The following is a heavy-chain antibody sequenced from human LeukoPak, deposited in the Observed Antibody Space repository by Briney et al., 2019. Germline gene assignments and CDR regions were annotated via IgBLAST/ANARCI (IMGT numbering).Heavy chain of an antibody. CDR3: TTASTVTAGFDY. CDR2: IKSKTDGGTT. Sequence: GGSLRLSCAASGFTFSNAWMSWVRQAPGKGLEWVGRIKSKTDGGTTDYAAPVKGRFTISRDDSKNTLYLQTNSLKTEDTAVYYCTTASTVTAGFDYWGQGTLVTVSS. J-gene: IGHJ4*02. V-gene: IGHV3-15*01. CDR1: GFTFSNAW. D-gene: IGHD4-17*01.